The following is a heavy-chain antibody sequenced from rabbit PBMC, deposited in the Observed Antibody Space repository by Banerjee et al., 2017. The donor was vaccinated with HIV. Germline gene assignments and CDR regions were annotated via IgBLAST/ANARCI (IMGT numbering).Heavy chain of an antibody. D-gene: IGHD1-1*01. J-gene: IGHJ4*01. CDR2: IYTGSGST. Sequence: QSLEESGGDLVKPGASLTLTCTASGLDFSSGYDMCWVRQAPGKGLGWIGCIYTGSGSTYYASWARGRFAISKTSSTTVTLQMTSLTAADTATYFCARAGGFEKYFNLWGPGTLVSVS. CDR3: ARAGGFEKYFNL. V-gene: IGHV1S40*01. CDR1: GLDFSSGYD.